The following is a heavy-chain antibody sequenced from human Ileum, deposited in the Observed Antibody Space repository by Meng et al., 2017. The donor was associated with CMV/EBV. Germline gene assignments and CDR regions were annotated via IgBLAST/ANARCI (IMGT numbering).Heavy chain of an antibody. V-gene: IGHV3-30*02. CDR2: IWYDGSSK. CDR3: VKTGSGWQFDH. CDR1: GFTFSNYG. Sequence: QVHLVESGXGVVQPWGSLRLSCAASGFTFSNYGMHWVRQAPGKGLEWVAFIWYDGSSKYYEDSVKGRFTISRDNSMNTLYLQVNSLRSEDTAVYYCVKTGSGWQFDHWGQGTLVTVSS. D-gene: IGHD6-19*01. J-gene: IGHJ4*02.